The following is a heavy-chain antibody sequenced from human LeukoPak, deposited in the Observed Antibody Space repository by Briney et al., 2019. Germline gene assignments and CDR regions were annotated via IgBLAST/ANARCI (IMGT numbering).Heavy chain of an antibody. J-gene: IGHJ4*02. D-gene: IGHD5-12*01. Sequence: GGSLRLSCAASGFTFSSYSMNWVRQAPGKGLEWVSYISSSSSTIYYADSVKGRFTISRDNVKNSLYLQMNSLRAEDTAVYYCARARPSMWIDYWGQGTLVTVSS. CDR1: GFTFSSYS. V-gene: IGHV3-48*01. CDR3: ARARPSMWIDY. CDR2: ISSSSSTI.